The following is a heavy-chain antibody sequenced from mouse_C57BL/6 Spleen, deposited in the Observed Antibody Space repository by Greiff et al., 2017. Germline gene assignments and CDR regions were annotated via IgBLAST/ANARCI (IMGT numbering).Heavy chain of an antibody. CDR2: FYPGSGSI. CDR1: GYTFTEYT. J-gene: IGHJ3*01. V-gene: IGHV1-62-2*01. CDR3: ARHESRYYYGSSSWFAY. Sequence: VKLVESGAELVKPGASVKLSCKASGYTFTEYTIHWVKQRSGQGLEWIGWFYPGSGSIKYNEKFKDKATLTADKSSSTVYMELSRLTSEDSAVYFCARHESRYYYGSSSWFAYWGQGTLVTVSA. D-gene: IGHD1-1*01.